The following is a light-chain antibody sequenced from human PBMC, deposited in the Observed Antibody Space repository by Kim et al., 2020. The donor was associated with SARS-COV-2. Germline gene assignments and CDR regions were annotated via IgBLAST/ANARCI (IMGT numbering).Light chain of an antibody. CDR3: HYSSSFRHT. J-gene: IGKJ1*01. Sequence: GTPKEKVTIACRASQSIADHLHWYQQKPDQSPKLIVKYASQSMSGVPSRFSGSGSGTEFTLTIYSLEPEDAAVYYCHYSSSFRHTFGPGTKVDIK. CDR2: YAS. V-gene: IGKV6D-21*02. CDR1: QSIADH.